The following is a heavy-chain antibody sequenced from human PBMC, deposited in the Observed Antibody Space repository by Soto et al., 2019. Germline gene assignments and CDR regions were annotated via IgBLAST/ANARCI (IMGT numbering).Heavy chain of an antibody. CDR1: DDSISSTNHF. D-gene: IGHD2-15*01. J-gene: IGHJ2*01. V-gene: IGHV4-39*01. CDR2: IYYTGTS. CDR3: ARPPCRGGSCFYWYLDL. Sequence: TETLSLTCTVSDDSISSTNHFWGWIRQPPGKDLEWIGGIYYTGTSYYNPSLQSRVSISVDTSKSQFSLKLSSVSAADTAVYYCARPPCRGGSCFYWYLDLWGRGTLVTVSS.